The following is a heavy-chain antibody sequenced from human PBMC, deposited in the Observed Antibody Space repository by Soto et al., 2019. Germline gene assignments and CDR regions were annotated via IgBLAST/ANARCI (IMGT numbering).Heavy chain of an antibody. J-gene: IGHJ3*02. CDR2: ISCCGGST. CDR3: ARDPARNAFDI. Sequence: EVQLLESGGGVVQPGGSLRLSCVASGFNFKKFAMAWVRQAPGEGLEWVSGISCCGGSTSYADSVKGRFSIARDDSKNTLSLQMNSLRGEDTAVYYCARDPARNAFDIWGQGTMVTVSS. CDR1: GFNFKKFA. V-gene: IGHV3-23*01.